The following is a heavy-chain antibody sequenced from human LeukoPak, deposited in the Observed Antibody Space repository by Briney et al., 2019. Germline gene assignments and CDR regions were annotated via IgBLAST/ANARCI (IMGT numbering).Heavy chain of an antibody. J-gene: IGHJ4*02. V-gene: IGHV3-21*01. CDR1: GFTFSSYS. CDR2: ISSSSSYI. D-gene: IGHD3-10*01. CDR3: ARAGSGTKGLDY. Sequence: RGSLRLSCAASGFTFSSYSMNWVRQAPGKGLEWVSSISSSSSYIYYADSVKGRFTISRDNAKNSLYLQMNSLRAEDTAVYYCARAGSGTKGLDYWGQGTLVTVSS.